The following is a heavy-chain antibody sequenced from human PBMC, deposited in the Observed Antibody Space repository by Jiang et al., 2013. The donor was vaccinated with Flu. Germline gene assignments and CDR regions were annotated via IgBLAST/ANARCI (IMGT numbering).Heavy chain of an antibody. CDR2: LLHGST. J-gene: IGHJ4*02. V-gene: IGHV4-30-4*08. CDR1: GGSISSGDYY. Sequence: SLTCTVSGGSISSGDYYWSWIRPAPREGPGVDWVHLLHGSTYYNPSLKSRVTISVDTSKNQFSLKLSSVTAADTAVYYCAGLIQRRFDYWGQGTLVTVSS. CDR3: AGLIQRRFDY. D-gene: IGHD5-18*01.